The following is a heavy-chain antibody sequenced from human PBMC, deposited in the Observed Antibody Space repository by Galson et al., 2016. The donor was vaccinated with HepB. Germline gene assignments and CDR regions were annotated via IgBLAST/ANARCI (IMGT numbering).Heavy chain of an antibody. CDR3: VRRDSSSWFWYFDL. Sequence: QSGAEVKKPGESLKISCKGSGYNFSNYWIGWVRQMPGKGLEWMAIIYPGDSDTRYSPSFQGQVTISADKSISTAYLQWSSLNASDSAMYYCVRRDSSSWFWYFDLWGRGTLVTVPS. V-gene: IGHV5-51*01. J-gene: IGHJ2*01. CDR2: IYPGDSDT. CDR1: GYNFSNYW. D-gene: IGHD6-13*01.